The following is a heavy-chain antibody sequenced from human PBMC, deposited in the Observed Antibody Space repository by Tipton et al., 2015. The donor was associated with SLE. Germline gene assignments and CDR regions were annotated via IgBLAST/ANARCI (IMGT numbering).Heavy chain of an antibody. CDR2: INHSGST. J-gene: IGHJ4*02. D-gene: IGHD3-22*01. CDR1: GGSISSHY. Sequence: TLSLTCTVSGGSISSHYWSWIRQPPGKGLEWIGEINHSGSTNYNPSLKSRVTISVDTSKNQFSLKLSSVTAAGTAVYYCARGLTMIVVAWGYWGQGTLVTVSS. V-gene: IGHV4-34*01. CDR3: ARGLTMIVVAWGY.